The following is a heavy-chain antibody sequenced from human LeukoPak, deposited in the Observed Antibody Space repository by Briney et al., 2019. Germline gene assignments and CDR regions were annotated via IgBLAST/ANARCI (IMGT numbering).Heavy chain of an antibody. J-gene: IGHJ5*02. CDR2: ITSSGNTM. CDR1: GFTFSSYE. Sequence: GGFLRLSCAASGFTFSSYEMNWVRQAPGKGLEWVSFITSSGNTMYYADSVKGRFTISRDNAKNSLYLQMNSLRADDTAVYYCARLRSKYWFDPWGQGTLVTVSS. CDR3: ARLRSKYWFDP. D-gene: IGHD4-11*01. V-gene: IGHV3-48*03.